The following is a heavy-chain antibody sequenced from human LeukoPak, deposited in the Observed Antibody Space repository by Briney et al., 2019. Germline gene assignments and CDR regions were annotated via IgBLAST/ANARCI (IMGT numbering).Heavy chain of an antibody. J-gene: IGHJ4*02. V-gene: IGHV3-23*01. D-gene: IGHD6-13*01. CDR3: ARVFRDSSSPVGY. CDR1: GFTFSSYA. Sequence: GGSLRLSCAASGFTFSSYAMSWVRQAPGKGLEWVSAISGSGGSTYYADSVKGRFTISRDNAKNSLYLQMNSLRAEDTAVYYCARVFRDSSSPVGYWGQGTLVTVSS. CDR2: ISGSGGST.